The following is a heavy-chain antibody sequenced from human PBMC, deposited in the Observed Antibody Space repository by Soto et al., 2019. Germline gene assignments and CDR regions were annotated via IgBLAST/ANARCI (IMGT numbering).Heavy chain of an antibody. CDR2: INPNSGNT. V-gene: IGHV1-8*01. CDR3: ARWTTYDFWSGRAPFDP. D-gene: IGHD3-3*01. Sequence: QVQLVQSGAEVKKPGASVKVSCKASGYTFTSYDINWVRQATGQGLEWMGWINPNSGNTGYAQKLQGRVTMTRNTSISTAYMELSSLRSEDTAVYYCARWTTYDFWSGRAPFDPWGQGTLVTVSS. CDR1: GYTFTSYD. J-gene: IGHJ5*02.